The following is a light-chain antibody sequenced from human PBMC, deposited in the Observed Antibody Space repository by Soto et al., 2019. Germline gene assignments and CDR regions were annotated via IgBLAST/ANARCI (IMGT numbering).Light chain of an antibody. Sequence: DIQMTQSPSSLSASVGDRVTITCRASPGISNYLAWYQQKPGKVPKLLIYAASTLQSGVPSRFSGSGSGTDFTLTISSLQPEDVATYYCQTYKSAPWTFGQGTKVEIK. V-gene: IGKV1-27*01. J-gene: IGKJ1*01. CDR1: PGISNY. CDR2: AAS. CDR3: QTYKSAPWT.